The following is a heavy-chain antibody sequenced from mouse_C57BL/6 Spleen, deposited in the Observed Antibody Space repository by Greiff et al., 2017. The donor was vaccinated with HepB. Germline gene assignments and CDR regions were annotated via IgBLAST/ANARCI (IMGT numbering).Heavy chain of an antibody. Sequence: EVQGVESGGGLVQPGGSMKLSCVASGFTFSNYWMNWVRQSPEKGLEWVAQIRLKSDNYATHYAESVKGRFTISRDDSKSSVYLQMNNLRAEDTGIYYCTLLTGTYFDYWGQGTTLTVSS. D-gene: IGHD4-1*01. V-gene: IGHV6-3*01. CDR3: TLLTGTYFDY. CDR2: IRLKSDNYAT. CDR1: GFTFSNYW. J-gene: IGHJ2*01.